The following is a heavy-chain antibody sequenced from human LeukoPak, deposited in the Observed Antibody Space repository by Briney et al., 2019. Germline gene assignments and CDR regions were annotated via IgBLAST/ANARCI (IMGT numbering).Heavy chain of an antibody. CDR3: ARDPRLHSSPTLNWFDP. J-gene: IGHJ5*02. V-gene: IGHV3-48*03. Sequence: PGGSLRLSCAASGFTFSSYEMNWVRQAPGKGLEWVSYISSSGSTIYYADSVKGRFTISRDNAKNSLYLQMNSLRAEDTALYYCARDPRLHSSPTLNWFDPWGQGTLVTVSS. CDR1: GFTFSSYE. CDR2: ISSSGSTI. D-gene: IGHD6-13*01.